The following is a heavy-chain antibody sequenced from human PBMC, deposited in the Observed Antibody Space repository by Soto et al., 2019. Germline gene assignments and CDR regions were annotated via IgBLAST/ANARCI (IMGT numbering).Heavy chain of an antibody. CDR1: GYSFTSYW. Sequence: ESLKISCKGSGYSFTSYWIGWVRQMPGKGLEWMGIIYPGDSDTRYSPSFQGQVTISADKSISTAYLQWSSLKASDTAMYYCARHKDCSSTSCYYYYYGMDVWGQGTTVTVSS. CDR3: ARHKDCSSTSCYYYYYGMDV. V-gene: IGHV5-51*01. J-gene: IGHJ6*02. D-gene: IGHD2-2*01. CDR2: IYPGDSDT.